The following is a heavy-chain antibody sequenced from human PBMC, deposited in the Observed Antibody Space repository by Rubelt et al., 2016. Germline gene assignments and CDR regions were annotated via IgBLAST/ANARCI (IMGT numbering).Heavy chain of an antibody. J-gene: IGHJ4*02. CDR1: GFTFSSYS. Sequence: VLLVESGGGVVQPGGSLRLSCAASGFTFSSYSMNWVRQAPGKGLEWVSSISSSSYICYADSGKGGFTMARDKAKNSLYLQMNSPRAEDTAVYYCARGQLKIDTVPDYWGQGTLVTVSS. CDR2: ISSSSYI. V-gene: IGHV3-21*01. CDR3: ARGQLKIDTVPDY. D-gene: IGHD5-18*01.